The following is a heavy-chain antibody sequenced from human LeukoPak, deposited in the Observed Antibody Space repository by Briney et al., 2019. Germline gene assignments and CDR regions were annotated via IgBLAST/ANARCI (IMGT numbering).Heavy chain of an antibody. D-gene: IGHD6-19*01. CDR2: ISAYNGNT. J-gene: IGHJ4*02. V-gene: IGHV1-18*01. CDR1: GYSFTSYG. CDR3: ARDDQIVVAGIDGY. Sequence: ASVKVSCKASGYSFTSYGINWVRQAPGQGLERMGWISAYNGNTNYAQKLQGRVTMTTDTSTSTAYMELRSLRSDDTAVYYCARDDQIVVAGIDGYWGQGTLVTVSS.